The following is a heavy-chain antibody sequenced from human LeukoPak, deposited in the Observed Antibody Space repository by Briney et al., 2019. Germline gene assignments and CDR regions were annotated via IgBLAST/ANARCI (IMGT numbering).Heavy chain of an antibody. CDR1: GFTFSDYY. V-gene: IGHV3-11*01. Sequence: PGGSLRLSCAASGFTFSDYYMSWIRQAPGKGLEWVSYISSSGSTIYYADSVKGRFTISRDNSKNTLYLQMNSLRAEDTAVYYCAKALIVGATRAGDYWGQGTLVTVSS. D-gene: IGHD1-26*01. CDR2: ISSSGSTI. J-gene: IGHJ4*02. CDR3: AKALIVGATRAGDY.